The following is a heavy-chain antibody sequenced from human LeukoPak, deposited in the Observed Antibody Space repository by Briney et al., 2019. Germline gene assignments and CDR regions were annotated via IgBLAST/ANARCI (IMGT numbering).Heavy chain of an antibody. CDR3: ARAGPSVDWFDP. J-gene: IGHJ5*02. Sequence: SETLSLTCTVSGGSISSSSYYWGWIRQPPGKGLEWIGSIYYSGSAYYNPSLKSRVTISVDTSKNQFSLKLSSVTAADTAVYYCARAGPSVDWFDPWGQGTLVTVSS. D-gene: IGHD5-12*01. CDR2: IYYSGSA. V-gene: IGHV4-39*07. CDR1: GGSISSSSYY.